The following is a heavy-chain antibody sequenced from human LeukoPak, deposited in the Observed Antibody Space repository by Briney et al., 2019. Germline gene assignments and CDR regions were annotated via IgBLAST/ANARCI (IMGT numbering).Heavy chain of an antibody. CDR1: GGSISSYY. J-gene: IGHJ4*02. CDR3: ARAGRFCSSSASCYFDS. Sequence: SETLSLTCTVSGGSISSYYWSWIRQPPGKGLEWIGYLFYSGSTNYNPSLKSRVTMSVDTSKNQFSLKLSSVTAADTAVYHCARAGRFCSSSASCYFDSWGQGTLVSVSS. V-gene: IGHV4-59*01. D-gene: IGHD2-15*01. CDR2: LFYSGST.